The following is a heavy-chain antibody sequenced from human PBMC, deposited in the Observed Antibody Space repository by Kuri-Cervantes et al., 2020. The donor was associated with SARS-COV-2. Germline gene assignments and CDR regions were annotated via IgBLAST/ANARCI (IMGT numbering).Heavy chain of an antibody. V-gene: IGHV1-24*01. J-gene: IGHJ6*03. CDR1: GYTLTELS. CDR3: ASHLGPAAISDYYYYMDV. D-gene: IGHD2-2*02. CDR2: FDPEDGET. Sequence: ASVKVSCKVSGYTLTELSMHWVRQAPGKGLEWMGGFDPEDGETIYAQKFQGRVTMTEDTSTDTAYMELSSLRSEDTAVYYCASHLGPAAISDYYYYMDVRGKGTTVTAP.